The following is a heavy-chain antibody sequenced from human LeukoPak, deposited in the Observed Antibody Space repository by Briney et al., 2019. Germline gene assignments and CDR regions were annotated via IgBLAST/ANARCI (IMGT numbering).Heavy chain of an antibody. CDR2: IYHSGST. CDR1: GYSISSGYY. Sequence: SETLSLTCTVSGYSISSGYYWGWLRQPPGKGREWMGRIYHSGSTYYNPSLKSRVTISVDTSKNQFSLKLSSVTAADTAVYYCARVFEGYFDYWGQGTLVTVSS. J-gene: IGHJ4*02. V-gene: IGHV4-38-2*02. CDR3: ARVFEGYFDY.